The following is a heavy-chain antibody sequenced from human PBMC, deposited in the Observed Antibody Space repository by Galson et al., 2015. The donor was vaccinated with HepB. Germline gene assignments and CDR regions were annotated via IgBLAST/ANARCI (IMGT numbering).Heavy chain of an antibody. CDR2: IYYSGST. D-gene: IGHD3-9*01. CDR1: GGSISSSSYY. Sequence: SETLSLTCTVSGGSISSSSYYWGWIRQPPGKGLEWIGSIYYSGSTYYNPSLKSRVTISVDTSKNSLYLQMNSLRAEDTALYYCAKALSYDILTGFDYWGQGTLVTVSS. J-gene: IGHJ4*02. V-gene: IGHV4-39*02. CDR3: AKALSYDILTGFDY.